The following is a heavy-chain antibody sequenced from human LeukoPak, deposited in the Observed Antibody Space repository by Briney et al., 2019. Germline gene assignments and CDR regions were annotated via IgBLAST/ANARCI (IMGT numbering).Heavy chain of an antibody. CDR3: ARDPDYGDEGAFDI. CDR1: GFTFIIHE. V-gene: IGHV3-48*03. D-gene: IGHD4-17*01. CDR2: ISSSGSTI. J-gene: IGHJ3*02. Sequence: PGWSLRLSCAASGFTFIIHERNWFRQAPGKGRDGVGYISSSGSTIYYADSVKGRFTISRDNAKNSLYLQMNSLSAEDTAVYYCARDPDYGDEGAFDIWGQGTMVTVSS.